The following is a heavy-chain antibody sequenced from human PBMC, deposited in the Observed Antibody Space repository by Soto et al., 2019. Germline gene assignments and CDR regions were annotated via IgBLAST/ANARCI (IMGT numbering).Heavy chain of an antibody. J-gene: IGHJ3*02. CDR3: AREHVVRGVIAAAAFDT. CDR2: MNPNSGNT. V-gene: IGHV1-8*01. Sequence: ASVKVSCKASGYTFTSYDINWVRQATGQGLEWMGWMNPNSGNTGYAQKFQGRVTMTRNTSISTAYMELSSLRSEDTAVYYCAREHVVRGVIAAAAFDTWGQGTRVTVSS. D-gene: IGHD3-10*01. CDR1: GYTFTSYD.